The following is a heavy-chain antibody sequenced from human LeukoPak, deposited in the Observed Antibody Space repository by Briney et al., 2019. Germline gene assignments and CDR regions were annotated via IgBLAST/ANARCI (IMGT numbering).Heavy chain of an antibody. CDR1: GFTFSNAW. D-gene: IGHD6-19*01. CDR3: TRPGYSSGWYVVY. CDR2: IKSKTDGGTT. J-gene: IGHJ4*02. Sequence: PGGSLRLSCAASGFTFSNAWTNWVRQAPGKGLEWVGRIKSKTDGGTTDYAAPVKGRFTISRDDSKNTLYLQMNSLKTEDTAVYYCTRPGYSSGWYVVYWGQGTLVTVSS. V-gene: IGHV3-15*07.